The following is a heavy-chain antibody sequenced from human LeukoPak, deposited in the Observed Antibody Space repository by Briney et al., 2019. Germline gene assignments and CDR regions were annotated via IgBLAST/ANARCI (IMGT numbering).Heavy chain of an antibody. CDR3: ARVQLERLHYYYYGMDV. CDR2: IIPIFGTA. D-gene: IGHD1-1*01. V-gene: IGHV1-69*01. J-gene: IGHJ6*02. Sequence: SVKVSCKASGGTFSSYAISWVRLAPGQGLEWMGGIIPIFGTANYAQKFQGRVTITADESTSTAYMGLSSLRSEDTAVYYCARVQLERLHYYYYGMDVWGQGTTVTVSS. CDR1: GGTFSSYA.